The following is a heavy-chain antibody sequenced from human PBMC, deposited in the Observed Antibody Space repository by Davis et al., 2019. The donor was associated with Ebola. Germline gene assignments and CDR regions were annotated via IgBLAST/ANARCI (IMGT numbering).Heavy chain of an antibody. Sequence: PSETLSLTCTVSGGSISSGGYYWSWVRQAPGKGLEWVSAISGSGGSTYYADSVKGRFTISRDNSKNTLYLQINSLRAEDTAVYYCAKVPGTGRLWFDPWGQGTLVTVSS. J-gene: IGHJ5*02. D-gene: IGHD3-10*01. CDR3: AKVPGTGRLWFDP. CDR2: ISGSGGST. V-gene: IGHV3-23*01. CDR1: GGSISSGGYY.